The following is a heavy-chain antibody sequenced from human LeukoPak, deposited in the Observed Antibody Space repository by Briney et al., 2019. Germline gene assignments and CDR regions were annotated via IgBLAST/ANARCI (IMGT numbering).Heavy chain of an antibody. CDR1: GGSISSYY. V-gene: IGHV4-34*01. CDR2: INHSGST. J-gene: IGHJ4*02. Sequence: SETLSLTCTVSGGSISSYYWSWIRQPPGKGLEWIGEINHSGSTNYNPSLKSRVTISVDTSKNQFSLKLSSVTAADTAVYYCARVTYYYDSSGLHYFDYWGQGTLVTVSS. D-gene: IGHD3-22*01. CDR3: ARVTYYYDSSGLHYFDY.